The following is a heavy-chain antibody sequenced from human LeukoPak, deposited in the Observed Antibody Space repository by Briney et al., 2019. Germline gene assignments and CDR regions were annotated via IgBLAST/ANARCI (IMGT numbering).Heavy chain of an antibody. CDR3: ASGGHIDY. CDR1: GFSFRSFW. CDR2: IDEDGNER. D-gene: IGHD3-16*01. Sequence: GGSLRLSCAGSGFSFRSFWMSWVRQAPGKGLEWVANIDEDGNERNYVDFVKGRFTISRDNAKNSLYLQMNSLRVEDTAVYYCASGGHIDYCGQGTLVTVSS. V-gene: IGHV3-7*01. J-gene: IGHJ4*02.